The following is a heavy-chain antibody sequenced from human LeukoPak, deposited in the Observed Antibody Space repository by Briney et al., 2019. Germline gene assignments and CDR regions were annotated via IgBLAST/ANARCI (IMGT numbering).Heavy chain of an antibody. Sequence: SETLSLTCTVSGGSISSYYWSWIRQPPGKGLEWIGYIYYSGSTNYNPSLKSRVTISVDTSKNQFSLKLSSVTAADTAVYYCARAGSSWDEFFDYWGQGTLVTVSS. D-gene: IGHD6-13*01. V-gene: IGHV4-59*01. CDR2: IYYSGST. CDR3: ARAGSSWDEFFDY. J-gene: IGHJ4*02. CDR1: GGSISSYY.